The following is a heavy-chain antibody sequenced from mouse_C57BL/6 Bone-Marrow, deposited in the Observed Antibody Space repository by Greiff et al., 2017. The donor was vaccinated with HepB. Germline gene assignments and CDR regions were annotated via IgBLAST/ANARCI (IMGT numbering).Heavy chain of an antibody. CDR1: GFSFNTYA. CDR3: VRHGLPKHYAMDY. D-gene: IGHD5-1*01. CDR2: IRSKSNNYAT. J-gene: IGHJ4*01. Sequence: EVQGVESGGGLVQPKGSLKLSCAASGFSFNTYAMNWVRQAPGKGLEWVARIRSKSNNYATYYADSVKDRFTISRDDSESMLYLQMNNLKTEDTAMYYCVRHGLPKHYAMDYWGQGTSVTVSS. V-gene: IGHV10-1*01.